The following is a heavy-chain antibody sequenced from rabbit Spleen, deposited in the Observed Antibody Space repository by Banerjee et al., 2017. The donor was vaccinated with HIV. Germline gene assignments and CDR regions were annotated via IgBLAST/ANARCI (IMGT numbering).Heavy chain of an antibody. D-gene: IGHD1-1*01. CDR3: ARDLVAVIGWNFNL. CDR2: IYTGDNNI. J-gene: IGHJ4*01. CDR1: GIDFSSSYW. Sequence: QSLEESGGDLVKPGASLTLTCKASGIDFSSSYWICWVRQAPGKGLEWIGCIYTGDNNIWYASWAKGRFTISKTSSTTVTLQMTSLTAADTATYVCARDLVAVIGWNFNLWGQGTLVTVS. V-gene: IGHV1S40*01.